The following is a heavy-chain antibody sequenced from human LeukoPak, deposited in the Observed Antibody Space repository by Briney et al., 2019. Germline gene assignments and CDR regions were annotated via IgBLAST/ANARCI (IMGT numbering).Heavy chain of an antibody. V-gene: IGHV1-18*01. J-gene: IGHJ5*02. CDR1: GHSSNTFG. D-gene: IGHD1-26*01. CDR2: ISPYNSLR. CDR3: ARRNGAHRSGNTEKWELPLATNWFDP. Sequence: RASVKVSCKAPGHSSNTFGITWVRQAPGQGVEWLGWISPYNSLRKYADKFQGRVTMTTDTSTSTAYMELRSLRSDDTAVYYCARRNGAHRSGNTEKWELPLATNWFDPWGQGTLVTVSS.